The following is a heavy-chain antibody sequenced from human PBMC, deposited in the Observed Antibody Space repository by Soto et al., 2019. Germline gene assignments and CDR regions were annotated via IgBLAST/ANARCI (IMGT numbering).Heavy chain of an antibody. V-gene: IGHV3-33*01. CDR3: ARAYDILTGYSNLDY. CDR1: GFTFSSYG. J-gene: IGHJ4*02. D-gene: IGHD3-9*01. Sequence: GGSLRLSCAASGFTFSSYGMHWVRQAPGKGLEWVAVIWYDGSNKYYADSVKGRFTISRDNSKNTLYLQMNSLRAEDTAVYYCARAYDILTGYSNLDYWGQGTLVTVSS. CDR2: IWYDGSNK.